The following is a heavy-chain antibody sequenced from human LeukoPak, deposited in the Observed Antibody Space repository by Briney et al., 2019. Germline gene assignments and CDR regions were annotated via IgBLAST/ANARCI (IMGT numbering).Heavy chain of an antibody. D-gene: IGHD6-13*01. CDR3: AKASSSWYQYYFDY. CDR1: GFTFSSYA. CDR2: ISGSGGST. J-gene: IGHJ4*02. Sequence: PGGSLRLSCAASGFTFSSYAMSWVRQALGKGLEWVSAISGSGGSTYYADSVKGRFTISRDNSKNTLYLQMNSLRAEDTAVYYCAKASSSWYQYYFDYWGQGTLVTVSS. V-gene: IGHV3-23*01.